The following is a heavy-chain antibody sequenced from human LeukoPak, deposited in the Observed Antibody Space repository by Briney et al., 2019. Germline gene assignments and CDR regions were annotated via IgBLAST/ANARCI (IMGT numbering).Heavy chain of an antibody. J-gene: IGHJ4*02. CDR3: ASPDGTRGYSSGWLFDY. CDR2: ISGSGGST. Sequence: GGSLRLSCAASGFTFSSYAMSWVRQAPGKGLEWVSAISGSGGSTYYADSVKGRLTISRDNSKNTLYLQMNSLRAEDTAVYYCASPDGTRGYSSGWLFDYWGQGTLVTVSS. D-gene: IGHD6-19*01. V-gene: IGHV3-23*01. CDR1: GFTFSSYA.